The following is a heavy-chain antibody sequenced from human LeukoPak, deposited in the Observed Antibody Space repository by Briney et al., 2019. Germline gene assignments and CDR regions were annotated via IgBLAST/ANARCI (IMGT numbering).Heavy chain of an antibody. V-gene: IGHV4-61*02. Sequence: SGTLSLTRTVSGGSISSGSYYWSWIRQPAGKGLEWIGRIYTSGSTNYNPSLKSRVTISVDTSKNQFSLKLSSVTAADTAVYYCARLYCSGTSCYVDYWGQGTLVTVSS. J-gene: IGHJ4*02. CDR1: GGSISSGSYY. CDR2: IYTSGST. CDR3: ARLYCSGTSCYVDY. D-gene: IGHD2-2*01.